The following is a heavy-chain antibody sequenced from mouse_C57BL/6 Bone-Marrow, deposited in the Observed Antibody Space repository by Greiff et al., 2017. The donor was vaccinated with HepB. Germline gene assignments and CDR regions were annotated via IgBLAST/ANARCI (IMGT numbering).Heavy chain of an antibody. CDR2: INPYNGDT. D-gene: IGHD6-2*01. CDR3: ANSLPFYYYAMDY. J-gene: IGHJ4*01. CDR1: GYSFTGYF. V-gene: IGHV1-20*01. Sequence: VQLKESGPELVKPGDSVKISCKASGYSFTGYFMNWVMQSHGKSLEWIGRINPYNGDTFYNQKFKGKATLTVDKSSSTAHMELRSLTSEDSAVYYCANSLPFYYYAMDYFGPFTSVTFSS.